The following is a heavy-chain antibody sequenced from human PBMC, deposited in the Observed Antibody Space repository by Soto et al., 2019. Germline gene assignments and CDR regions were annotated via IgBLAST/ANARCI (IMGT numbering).Heavy chain of an antibody. V-gene: IGHV1-3*01. CDR2: INAGNGNT. CDR3: AREVLSWYCSSTSCYAGYSSGWDP. CDR1: GYTFTSYA. J-gene: IGHJ5*02. D-gene: IGHD2-2*01. Sequence: ASVKVSCKASGYTFTSYAMHWVRQAPGQRLEWMGWINAGNGNTKYSQKFQGRVTITRDTSASTAYMELSSLRSEDTAVYYCAREVLSWYCSSTSCYAGYSSGWDPWG.